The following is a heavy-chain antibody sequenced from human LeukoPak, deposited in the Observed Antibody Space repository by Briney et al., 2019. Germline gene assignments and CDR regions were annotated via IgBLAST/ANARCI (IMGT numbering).Heavy chain of an antibody. CDR1: GYTFTSYG. J-gene: IGHJ2*01. CDR3: AREGSGSYYSIYWYFDL. Sequence: ASVKVSCKASGYTFTSYGISWVRQAPGQGLEWMGWISAYNGNTNYAQKLQGRVTMTTDTPTSTAYMELRSLRSDDTAVYYCAREGSGSYYSIYWYFDLWGRGTLVTVSS. CDR2: ISAYNGNT. V-gene: IGHV1-18*01. D-gene: IGHD1-26*01.